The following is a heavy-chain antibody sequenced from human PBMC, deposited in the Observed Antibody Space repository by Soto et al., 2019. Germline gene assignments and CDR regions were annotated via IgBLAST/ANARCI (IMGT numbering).Heavy chain of an antibody. Sequence: EVQLLESGGGLVQPGGSLRLSCAASGFTFSSYAMSWVRQAPGKGLEWVSTISGSSGSTFFAASAEGRLTISRDNSKNTLYLQMNSLRAEDTAVYYCARVQGSLVESIAATGRGWFDPWGQGTLVTVSS. V-gene: IGHV3-23*01. CDR3: ARVQGSLVESIAATGRGWFDP. J-gene: IGHJ5*02. D-gene: IGHD6-13*01. CDR1: GFTFSSYA. CDR2: ISGSSGST.